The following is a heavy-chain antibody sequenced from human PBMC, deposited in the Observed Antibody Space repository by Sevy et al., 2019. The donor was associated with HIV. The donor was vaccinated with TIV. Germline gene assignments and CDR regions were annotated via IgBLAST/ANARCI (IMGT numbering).Heavy chain of an antibody. CDR2: INPNSGGT. J-gene: IGHJ4*02. V-gene: IGHV1-2*06. CDR1: GYTFTGYY. D-gene: IGHD5-12*01. Sequence: ASVKVSCKASGYTFTGYYMHWVRQAPGQGLEWMGRINPNSGGTNYAQTFQGRVTMTRDTSISTAYMELSRLRSDDTAVYYCAREGGYSGYVNFDYWGQGTLVTVSS. CDR3: AREGGYSGYVNFDY.